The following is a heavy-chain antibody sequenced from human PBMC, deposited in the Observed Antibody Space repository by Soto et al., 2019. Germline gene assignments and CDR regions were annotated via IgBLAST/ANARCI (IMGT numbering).Heavy chain of an antibody. D-gene: IGHD6-6*01. J-gene: IGHJ6*02. CDR1: GYTFTGYY. CDR2: INPNSGGT. Sequence: ASVKVSCKASGYTFTGYYMHWVRQAPGQGLEWMGWINPNSGGTNYAQKFQGWVTMTRDTSISTAYMELSRLRSDDTAVYYCAREGDAIAARPLYYYYYGMDVWGQGTTVTVSS. V-gene: IGHV1-2*04. CDR3: AREGDAIAARPLYYYYYGMDV.